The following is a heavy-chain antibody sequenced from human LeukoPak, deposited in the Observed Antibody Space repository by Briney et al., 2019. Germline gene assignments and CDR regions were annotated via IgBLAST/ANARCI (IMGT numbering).Heavy chain of an antibody. Sequence: PSETLSLTCAVYGGSFSGYYWSWIRQPPGKGLEWIGEINHSGSTNYNPSLKSRVTISVDTSKNQFSLKLSSVTAADTAVYYCARDLIIAAAGTIWGQGTLVTVSS. CDR3: ARDLIIAAAGTI. V-gene: IGHV4-34*01. CDR1: GGSFSGYY. CDR2: INHSGST. J-gene: IGHJ4*02. D-gene: IGHD6-13*01.